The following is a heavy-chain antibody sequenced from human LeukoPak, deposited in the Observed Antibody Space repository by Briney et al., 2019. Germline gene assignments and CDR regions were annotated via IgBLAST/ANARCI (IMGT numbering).Heavy chain of an antibody. D-gene: IGHD6-19*01. V-gene: IGHV4-39*01. Sequence: PSETLSLTCTVSGGSISSSSYYWGWIRQPPGKGLEWIGSIYYSGSTYYNPSLKSRVTISVDTSKNQFSLKLSSVTAADTAVYYCARHARMYSSGWYPYYFDYWGQGTLVTVSP. CDR2: IYYSGST. J-gene: IGHJ4*02. CDR3: ARHARMYSSGWYPYYFDY. CDR1: GGSISSSSYY.